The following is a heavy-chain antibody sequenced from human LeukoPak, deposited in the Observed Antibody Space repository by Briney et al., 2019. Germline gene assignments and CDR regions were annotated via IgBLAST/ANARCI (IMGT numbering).Heavy chain of an antibody. V-gene: IGHV3-7*01. CDR3: ASGDFYYYYGMDV. CDR1: GFTFSSYW. Sequence: GGSLRLSCAASGFTFSSYWVSWVRQAPGKGLEWVANIKQDGSEKYYVDSVKGRFTISRDNAKNSLYLQMNSLRAEDTAVYYCASGDFYYYYGMDVWGQGTTVTVSS. J-gene: IGHJ6*02. D-gene: IGHD2/OR15-2a*01. CDR2: IKQDGSEK.